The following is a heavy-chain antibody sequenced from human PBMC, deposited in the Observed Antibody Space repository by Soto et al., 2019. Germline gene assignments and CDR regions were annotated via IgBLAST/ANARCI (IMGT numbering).Heavy chain of an antibody. Sequence: QVQLVQSGAEVKETGASVRLSCKAFGYSFTAYNIHWVRKAPGQGLEWMGWINAGNGNTRSSRKFQGSVIITRDTSATTAYLEVDSLRSEDTAIYYCSRVAPSGGSVPRFDPWGQGTLLTVSS. J-gene: IGHJ5*02. CDR2: INAGNGNT. CDR1: GYSFTAYN. V-gene: IGHV1-3*01. D-gene: IGHD3-10*01. CDR3: SRVAPSGGSVPRFDP.